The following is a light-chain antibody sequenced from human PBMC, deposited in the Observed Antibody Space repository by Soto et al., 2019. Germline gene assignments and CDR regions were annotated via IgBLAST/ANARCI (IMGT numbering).Light chain of an antibody. V-gene: IGLV1-51*01. Sequence: QSVLTQPPSVSAAPGQKVTISCSGSRSNIGDNYVSWYQQLPGTAPKLLIYGNNKRPSGIPDRFSGSKSGTSATLGITGLQTGDEADYYCGTWDSRLSAVVFGGGTKLTVL. CDR3: GTWDSRLSAVV. CDR1: RSNIGDNY. J-gene: IGLJ2*01. CDR2: GNN.